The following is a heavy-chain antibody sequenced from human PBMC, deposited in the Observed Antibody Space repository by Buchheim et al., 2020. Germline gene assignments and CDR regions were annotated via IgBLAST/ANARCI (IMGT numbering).Heavy chain of an antibody. CDR1: GFTFSSYA. CDR2: ISYDGSNK. V-gene: IGHV3-30*04. CDR3: ARGGSGYDFGSEGFDY. J-gene: IGHJ4*02. D-gene: IGHD5-12*01. Sequence: QVQLVESGGGVVQPGRSLRLSCAASGFTFSSYAMHWVRQAPGKGLEWVAVISYDGSNKYYADSVKGRFTISRDNSKNTLYLQMNSLRAEDTAVYYCARGGSGYDFGSEGFDYWGQGTL.